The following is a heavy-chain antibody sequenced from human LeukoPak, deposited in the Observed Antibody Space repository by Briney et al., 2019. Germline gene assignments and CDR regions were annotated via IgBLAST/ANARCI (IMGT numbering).Heavy chain of an antibody. Sequence: PGGSLRLSCAASGFTVSDKYMSWVRQAPGKGLEWVSVMYSRGDTYYADSVKGRFTFSRDISKNTLYLQMNGLRTEDTAMYYCARDAPQVPAAGVLASWGQGTLVTVSS. V-gene: IGHV3-53*01. D-gene: IGHD6-13*01. CDR2: MYSRGDT. J-gene: IGHJ5*02. CDR1: GFTVSDKY. CDR3: ARDAPQVPAAGVLAS.